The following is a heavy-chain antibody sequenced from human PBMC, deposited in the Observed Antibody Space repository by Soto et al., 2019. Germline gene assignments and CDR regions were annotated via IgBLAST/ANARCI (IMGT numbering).Heavy chain of an antibody. CDR1: GGSNSSSSYY. J-gene: IGHJ4*02. CDR3: ARIGWAAAGFDY. D-gene: IGHD6-13*01. Sequence: QLQLQESGPGLVKPSETLSLTCTVSGGSNSSSSYYWGWIRQPPGKGLEWIGSIYYSGSTNYNPSLKSRVTISVDTSKNQFSLKLSSVTAADTAVYYCARIGWAAAGFDYWGQGTLVTVSS. V-gene: IGHV4-39*07. CDR2: IYYSGST.